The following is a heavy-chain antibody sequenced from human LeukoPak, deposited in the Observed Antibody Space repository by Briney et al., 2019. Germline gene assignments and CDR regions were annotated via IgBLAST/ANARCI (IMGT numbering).Heavy chain of an antibody. CDR3: ASCSWKYVPWFDP. Sequence: TGGSLRLSCAASGFTFSSYSMNWVRQAPGKGLEWVSYISSSSSTIYYADSVKGRFTISRDNAKNSLYLQMNSLRAEDTAVYYCASCSWKYVPWFDPWGQGTLVTVSS. J-gene: IGHJ5*02. CDR1: GFTFSSYS. CDR2: ISSSSSTI. D-gene: IGHD1-7*01. V-gene: IGHV3-48*01.